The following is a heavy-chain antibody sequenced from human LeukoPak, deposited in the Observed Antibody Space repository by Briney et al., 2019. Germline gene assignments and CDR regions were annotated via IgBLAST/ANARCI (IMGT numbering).Heavy chain of an antibody. V-gene: IGHV3-48*02. CDR1: GIAFSRFA. D-gene: IGHD5-18*01. J-gene: IGHJ4*02. CDR2: ISSSSTI. Sequence: GGSLRLSCAASGIAFSRFAMSWVRQAPGEGLEWVSYISSSSTIYYADSVKGRFTISRDNAKNSLYLQMNSLRDEDTAVYYCASMPRIQLWSDYWGQGTLVTVSS. CDR3: ASMPRIQLWSDY.